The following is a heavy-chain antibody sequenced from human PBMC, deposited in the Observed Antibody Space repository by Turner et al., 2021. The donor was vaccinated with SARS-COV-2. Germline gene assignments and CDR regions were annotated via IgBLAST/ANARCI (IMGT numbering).Heavy chain of an antibody. CDR3: AKHQYNNGFFEGYFDS. D-gene: IGHD3-3*01. CDR1: VCSFNHSA. Sequence: EVQLLQSGGDFVQSGRSLILSCTASVCSFNHSAMNGVRRAPGKWLDGDSGNDGNANSPDYTASVNGHITISRDNSSITVYLQMSNLRAEDTAFYYCAKHQYNNGFFEGYFDSWGRGTRVTVSA. V-gene: IGHV3-23*05. J-gene: IGHJ4*03. CDR2: NDGNANSP.